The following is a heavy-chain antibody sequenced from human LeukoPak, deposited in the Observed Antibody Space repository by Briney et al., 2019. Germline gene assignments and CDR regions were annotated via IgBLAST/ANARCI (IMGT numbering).Heavy chain of an antibody. CDR1: GGSVSSGGFY. V-gene: IGHV4-61*08. Sequence: SETLSLTCTVSGGSVSSGGFYWTWIRQPPGKGLEWIGYIYYSGSTNYIPSLRSRLTISVDTSKNQFSLKLSSVTAADTAVYYCAREDITGTASYFDYWGQGTLVSVSS. CDR2: IYYSGST. J-gene: IGHJ4*02. D-gene: IGHD1-7*01. CDR3: AREDITGTASYFDY.